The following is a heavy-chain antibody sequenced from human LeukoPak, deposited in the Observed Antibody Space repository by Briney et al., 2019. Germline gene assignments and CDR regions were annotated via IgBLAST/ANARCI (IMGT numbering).Heavy chain of an antibody. V-gene: IGHV3-11*01. D-gene: IGHD6-25*01. Sequence: GGSLRLSCAASGFTSSDYYMSWIRQAPGKGLEWVSYISSSGSTIYYADSVKGRFTISRDNSKNTLYLQMNSLRAEDTAVYYCAKTAKERTSGFDPWGQGTLVTVSS. CDR1: GFTSSDYY. J-gene: IGHJ5*02. CDR3: AKTAKERTSGFDP. CDR2: ISSSGSTI.